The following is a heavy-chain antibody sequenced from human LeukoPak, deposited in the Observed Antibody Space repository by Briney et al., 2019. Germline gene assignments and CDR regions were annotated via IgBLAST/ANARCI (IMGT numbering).Heavy chain of an antibody. Sequence: GGSLRLSCAASGFIVTSNYMTWVRQAPGKGLEWVSVIYTGGSSFYSDSVRGRFTLSRDKSKNTVYLQMNSLRADDTAVYYCARFVLRGVLDWGQGTLVTVSS. CDR1: GFIVTSNY. D-gene: IGHD2-8*01. V-gene: IGHV3-66*02. CDR2: IYTGGSS. J-gene: IGHJ4*02. CDR3: ARFVLRGVLD.